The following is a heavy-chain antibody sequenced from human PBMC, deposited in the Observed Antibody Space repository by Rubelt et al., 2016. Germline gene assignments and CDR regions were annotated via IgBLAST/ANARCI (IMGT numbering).Heavy chain of an antibody. CDR1: GVSISSYY. J-gene: IGHJ4*02. V-gene: IGHV4-59*04. CDR2: IYHSGST. D-gene: IGHD2-2*02. CDR3: ATPGLYCSSTSCYIRY. Sequence: QVQLQESGPGLVKPSETLSLTCTVSGVSISSYYWSWIRQPPGKGLEWIGSIYHSGSTYYNPSLKGRGNMLVDTSKDQFSLKLSSVTAAETAVYYCATPGLYCSSTSCYIRYWGQGTLVTVSS.